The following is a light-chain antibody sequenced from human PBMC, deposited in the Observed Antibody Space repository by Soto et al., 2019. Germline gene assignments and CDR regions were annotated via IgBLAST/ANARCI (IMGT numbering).Light chain of an antibody. V-gene: IGLV1-40*01. CDR2: GNS. CDR3: AAWDDTLNGLV. Sequence: QSVLTQPPSVSGAPGQRVTISCTGSSSNIGTGYDVHWYQQLPGTAPKLLIYGNSNRPSGVPERFSGSKSGTSASLAITGLRSKDEADYYCAAWDDTLNGLVFGGGTKVTVL. J-gene: IGLJ2*01. CDR1: SSNIGTGYD.